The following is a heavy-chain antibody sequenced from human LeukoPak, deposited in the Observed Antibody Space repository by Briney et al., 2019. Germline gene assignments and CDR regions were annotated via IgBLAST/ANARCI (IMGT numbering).Heavy chain of an antibody. CDR3: ARLRWPRGGRSSFDY. CDR1: GYSFTSHW. D-gene: IGHD3-10*01. V-gene: IGHV5-51*01. Sequence: GESLQISCKGSGYSFTSHWIGWVRQMPGKGLEGMGIVNPDDSDSIYSPSFQGQVTVSADESITNAYLQWSSLKASDTAMYYCARLRWPRGGRSSFDYWGQGALVTVSS. J-gene: IGHJ4*02. CDR2: VNPDDSDS.